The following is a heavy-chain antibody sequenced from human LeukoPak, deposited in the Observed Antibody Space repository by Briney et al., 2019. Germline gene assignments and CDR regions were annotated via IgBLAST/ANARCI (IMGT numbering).Heavy chain of an antibody. Sequence: GRSLRLTCAASGYTFSSYAMHWVSQAPGKGLEWVAVISYDGSNKYYADSVKGRFTISRDNSNNTLYLQMNSLRAEDTAVYYCARDSRYYGSGSLPGYWGQGTLVTVSS. CDR2: ISYDGSNK. CDR3: ARDSRYYGSGSLPGY. V-gene: IGHV3-30-3*01. D-gene: IGHD3-10*01. J-gene: IGHJ4*02. CDR1: GYTFSSYA.